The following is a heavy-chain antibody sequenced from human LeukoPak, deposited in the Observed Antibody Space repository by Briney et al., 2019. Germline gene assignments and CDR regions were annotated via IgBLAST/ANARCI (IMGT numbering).Heavy chain of an antibody. CDR1: GGSINNYY. V-gene: IGHV4-59*08. Sequence: PSETLSLTCAISGGSINNYYWSWIRQPPGKGLEWIGYIYYSGTTNYNPSLNSRVIISLDTAKNQFSLRLSSVTAADTAVYYCARRSVAAHYYYGMDVWGQGTTVTVSS. CDR2: IYYSGTT. D-gene: IGHD6-25*01. CDR3: ARRSVAAHYYYGMDV. J-gene: IGHJ6*02.